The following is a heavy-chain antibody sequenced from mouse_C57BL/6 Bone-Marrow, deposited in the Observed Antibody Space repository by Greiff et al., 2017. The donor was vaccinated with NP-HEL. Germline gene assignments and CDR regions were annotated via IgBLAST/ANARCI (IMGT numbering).Heavy chain of an antibody. Sequence: EVNVVESEGGLVQPGSSMKLSCTASGFTFSDYYMAWVRQVPEKGLEWVANINHDGSSTYYLDSLKNRFIISRDNAKNILYLQMSSLKSEDTATYYCARGPTVVAPYYAMDYWGQGTSVTVSS. CDR2: INHDGSST. CDR1: GFTFSDYY. D-gene: IGHD1-1*01. CDR3: ARGPTVVAPYYAMDY. J-gene: IGHJ4*01. V-gene: IGHV5-16*01.